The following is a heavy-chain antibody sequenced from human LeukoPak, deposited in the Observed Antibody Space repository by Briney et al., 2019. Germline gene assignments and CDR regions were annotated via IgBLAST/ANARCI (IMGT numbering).Heavy chain of an antibody. CDR3: ARAAPVVTATREDS. CDR2: INHSGST. CDR1: GGSFSGYY. V-gene: IGHV4-34*01. D-gene: IGHD2-15*01. J-gene: IGHJ4*02. Sequence: SETLSLTCAVYGGSFSGYYWSWIRQPPGKGLEWIGEINHSGSTNYNPSLKSRVTISVDTSKNQFSLKLSSVTAADTAVYFCARAAPVVTATREDSWGQGILVTVSS.